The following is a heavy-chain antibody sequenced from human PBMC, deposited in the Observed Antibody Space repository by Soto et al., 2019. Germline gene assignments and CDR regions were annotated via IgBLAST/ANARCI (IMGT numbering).Heavy chain of an antibody. CDR2: IYHSGSI. J-gene: IGHJ4*02. Sequence: SETLSLTCAVSGGSISSGGYSWSWIRQPPGKGLEWIGYIYHSGSIYYNPSLKSRATISVDRSKNQFSLKLSSVTAADTAVYYRARVPLLWGQGTLVTVSS. D-gene: IGHD1-26*01. V-gene: IGHV4-30-2*01. CDR3: ARVPLL. CDR1: GGSISSGGYS.